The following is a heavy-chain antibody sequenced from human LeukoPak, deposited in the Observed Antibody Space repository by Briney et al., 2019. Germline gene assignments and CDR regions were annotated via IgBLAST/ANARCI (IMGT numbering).Heavy chain of an antibody. CDR1: GDSISSSSYY. V-gene: IGHV4-39*01. D-gene: IGHD3-22*01. J-gene: IGHJ6*02. Sequence: SETLSLTCIVSGDSISSSSYYWGWIRQPPGKGLEWIGSIYYSESTYYNPSLKSRVTISVDTSKNKFSLKLNSVTAADTAVYYCARRPGSSAYPHYFGMDVWGQGTSVTVSS. CDR3: ARRPGSSAYPHYFGMDV. CDR2: IYYSEST.